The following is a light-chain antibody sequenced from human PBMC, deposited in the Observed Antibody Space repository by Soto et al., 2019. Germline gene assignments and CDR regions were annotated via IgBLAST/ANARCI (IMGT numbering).Light chain of an antibody. CDR1: QSVSSSY. CDR3: QQYGSSPTT. J-gene: IGKJ1*01. V-gene: IGKV3-20*01. CDR2: GAS. Sequence: EIVLTQSPGTLSLSPGERATLSCRASQSVSSSYLAWYQQKPGQAPRLLIYGASSRATGIPDRFSGSGSGTDFTITISRLEPGDFAVYYCQQYGSSPTTFGQGTKVEIK.